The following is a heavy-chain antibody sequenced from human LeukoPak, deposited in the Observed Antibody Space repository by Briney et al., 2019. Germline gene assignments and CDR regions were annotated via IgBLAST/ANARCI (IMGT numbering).Heavy chain of an antibody. CDR1: GGSISSYY. D-gene: IGHD3-22*01. Sequence: SETLSLTCTVSGGSISSYYWSWIRQPAGKGLEWIGEINHSGSTNYNSSLKSRVTISVDTSKNQFSLKLSSVTAADTAVYYCARDDNYDSSGYYYQWDWFDPWGQGTLVTVSS. CDR2: INHSGST. CDR3: ARDDNYDSSGYYYQWDWFDP. V-gene: IGHV4-34*01. J-gene: IGHJ5*02.